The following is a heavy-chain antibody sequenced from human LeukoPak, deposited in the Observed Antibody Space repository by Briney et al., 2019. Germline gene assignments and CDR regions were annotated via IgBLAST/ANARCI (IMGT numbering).Heavy chain of an antibody. V-gene: IGHV1-2*02. CDR3: ARGAEWLTLDY. CDR1: GYTFTGYY. Sequence: GASVKVSCKASGYTFTGYYMHWVRQAPGQGLEWMGWINPNSGGTNYAQKFQGRVTMTRDTSTSTVYMELSSLRSEDTAVYYCARGAEWLTLDYWGQGTLVTVSS. J-gene: IGHJ4*02. CDR2: INPNSGGT. D-gene: IGHD6-19*01.